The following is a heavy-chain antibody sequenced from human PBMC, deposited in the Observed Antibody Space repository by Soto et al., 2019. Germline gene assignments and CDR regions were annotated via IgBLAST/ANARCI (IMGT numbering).Heavy chain of an antibody. CDR1: GFTFSSYG. Sequence: PGGSLRLSCAASGFTFSSYGMHWVRQAPGKGLEWVAVISYDGSNKYYADSVKGRFTISRDNSKNTLYLQMNSLRAEDTAVYYCAKRDYYDSSGYPDYWGQGTLVTVSS. D-gene: IGHD3-22*01. J-gene: IGHJ4*02. V-gene: IGHV3-30*18. CDR3: AKRDYYDSSGYPDY. CDR2: ISYDGSNK.